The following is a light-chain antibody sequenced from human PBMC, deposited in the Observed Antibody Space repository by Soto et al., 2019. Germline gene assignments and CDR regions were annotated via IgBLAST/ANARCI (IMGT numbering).Light chain of an antibody. Sequence: QSALTQPASVSGSPVQSITISCTGTSSDVGGYNYVSWYQQHPGKAPKLMIYDVSNRPSGVSNRFSGSKSGNTASLTISGLQAEDEADYYCSSYTSSSTVYVVFGGGTQLTVL. J-gene: IGLJ2*01. CDR2: DVS. V-gene: IGLV2-14*01. CDR1: SSDVGGYNY. CDR3: SSYTSSSTVYVV.